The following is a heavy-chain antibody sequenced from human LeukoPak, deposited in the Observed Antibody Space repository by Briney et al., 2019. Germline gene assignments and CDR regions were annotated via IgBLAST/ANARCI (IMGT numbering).Heavy chain of an antibody. J-gene: IGHJ5*02. V-gene: IGHV1-18*01. D-gene: IGHD2-2*01. Sequence: GASVKVSCKASGYTFTSYGISWVRQAPGQGLEWMGWISAYNGNTNYAQKLQGRVTMTTDTSTSTAYMELRSLRSDDTAVYYCARVLVRLGSSTSRFDPWGQGTLVTVSS. CDR1: GYTFTSYG. CDR2: ISAYNGNT. CDR3: ARVLVRLGSSTSRFDP.